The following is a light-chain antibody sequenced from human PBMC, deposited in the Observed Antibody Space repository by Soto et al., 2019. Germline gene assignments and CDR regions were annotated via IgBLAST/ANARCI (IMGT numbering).Light chain of an antibody. V-gene: IGKV3-20*01. CDR1: QSVNSY. Sequence: EIVITQSPATLSVSPGERATLSCRASQSVNSYLAWYQQKPGQAPRLLIYGASTRATGVPDRFSGSGSGTDFTLTISRLEPEDFAVYYCQQYVSSPLKFGQGTKVDIK. CDR3: QQYVSSPLK. J-gene: IGKJ1*01. CDR2: GAS.